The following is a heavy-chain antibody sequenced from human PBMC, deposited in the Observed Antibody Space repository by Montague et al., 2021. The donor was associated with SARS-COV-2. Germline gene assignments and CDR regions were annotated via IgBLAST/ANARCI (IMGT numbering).Heavy chain of an antibody. Sequence: SETLSLTCAVHGGSFSGYYWYWICQPPGKGLEWIGEINHGGNTNYNPSLKNRLTISVDTSKNQFSLKLTSVAATDTAVYYCARLRDGVVPSPILGIGPYFTYYYMDVWGKGTTVTVSS. V-gene: IGHV4-34*01. CDR2: INHGGNT. D-gene: IGHD2-15*01. CDR1: GGSFSGYY. J-gene: IGHJ6*03. CDR3: ARLRDGVVPSPILGIGPYFTYYYMDV.